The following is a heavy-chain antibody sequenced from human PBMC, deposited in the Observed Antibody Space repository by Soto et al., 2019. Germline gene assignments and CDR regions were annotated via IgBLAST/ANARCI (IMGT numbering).Heavy chain of an antibody. CDR2: IYYSGST. J-gene: IGHJ3*02. V-gene: IGHV4-31*03. Sequence: QVPLQESGPGLVKPSQTLSLTCTVSGGSISSGGYYWSWIRQHPGKGLEWIGYIYYSGSTYYNPSLKSGVTISVDTSKNQFSLKLSSVTAADTAVYYCARGTGVTTSVSPRNAFDIWGQGTMVTVSS. CDR1: GGSISSGGYY. D-gene: IGHD4-17*01. CDR3: ARGTGVTTSVSPRNAFDI.